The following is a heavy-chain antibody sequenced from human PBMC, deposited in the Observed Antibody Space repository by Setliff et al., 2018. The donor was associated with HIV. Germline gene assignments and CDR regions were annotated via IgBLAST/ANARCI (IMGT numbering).Heavy chain of an antibody. CDR1: GYTFTSNG. Sequence: GASVKVSCKASGYTFTSNGISWVRQAPGQGLEWMGWISAYNGNRNYAQKLQGRVTMTTDTSTSTAYMELRSLRSDDTAVYYCARGYCSNGVCQSFDHWGQGTLVTVSS. CDR3: ARGYCSNGVCQSFDH. CDR2: ISAYNGNR. J-gene: IGHJ4*02. D-gene: IGHD2-8*01. V-gene: IGHV1-18*01.